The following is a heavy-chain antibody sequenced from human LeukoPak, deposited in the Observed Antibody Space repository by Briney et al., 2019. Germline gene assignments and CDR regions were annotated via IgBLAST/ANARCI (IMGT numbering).Heavy chain of an antibody. CDR2: IYPGDSDT. Sequence: GESLKISCQGSGYSFASYWIGWVRKMPGKGLGWMGIIYPGDSDTRYGPSFQGQVTISADKSINTAYLQWSSLKASDTAMYFCARQGSYFDYWGQGSLVTVSS. J-gene: IGHJ4*02. D-gene: IGHD3-10*01. CDR3: ARQGSYFDY. V-gene: IGHV5-51*01. CDR1: GYSFASYW.